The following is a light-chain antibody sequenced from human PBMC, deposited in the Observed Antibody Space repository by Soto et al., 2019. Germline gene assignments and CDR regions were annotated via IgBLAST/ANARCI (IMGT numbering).Light chain of an antibody. CDR1: SGHSSYA. Sequence: QLVLTQSPSASASLGASVKLTCTLSSGHSSYAIAWYQQQPEKGPRYLMNLNSDGSHSKRDGIPDRFSGSSSGADHYLTISSLQSEDEADYYCQTWGTGAWVFGGGTQVTVL. CDR3: QTWGTGAWV. J-gene: IGLJ3*02. V-gene: IGLV4-69*01. CDR2: LNSDGSH.